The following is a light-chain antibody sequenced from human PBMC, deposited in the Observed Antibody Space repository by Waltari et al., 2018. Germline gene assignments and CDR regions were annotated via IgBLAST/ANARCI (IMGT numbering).Light chain of an antibody. J-gene: IGKJ1*01. CDR1: QSISSY. Sequence: IRMTQSPSSFSASTGDRVTITCRASQSISSYLAWYQQKPGKAPNLLIYGASTLQSGVPSRLSGSGSGTEFTLTISGLQSEDFATYYCQQCYSYPRTFGQGTKVEIK. CDR3: QQCYSYPRT. V-gene: IGKV1-8*01. CDR2: GAS.